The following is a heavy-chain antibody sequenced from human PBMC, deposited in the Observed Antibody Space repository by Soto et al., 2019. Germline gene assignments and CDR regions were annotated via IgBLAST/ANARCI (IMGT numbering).Heavy chain of an antibody. CDR1: GGSISSSSYY. J-gene: IGHJ4*02. CDR2: IYYSGST. V-gene: IGHV4-39*01. Sequence: SETLSLTCTVSGGSISSSSYYWGGIRHPPGKGLEWIGSIYYSGSTYYNPSLKSRVTISVDTSKNQFSLKLSSVTAADTAVYYCARHGTPYYDILTGYDKDREDYFDYWGQGTLVTVSS. D-gene: IGHD3-9*01. CDR3: ARHGTPYYDILTGYDKDREDYFDY.